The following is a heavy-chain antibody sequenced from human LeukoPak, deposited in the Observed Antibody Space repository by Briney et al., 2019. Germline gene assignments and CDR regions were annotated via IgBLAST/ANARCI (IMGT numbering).Heavy chain of an antibody. J-gene: IGHJ4*02. CDR3: ARCQYYGDYGYDY. CDR2: IYSGGST. Sequence: PGGSLRLSCAASGFTVSSNYMSWVRQAPGKGLEWVSVIYSGGSTYYADSVKGRFTISRDNSKNTLYLQMNSLRAEDTAVYYCARCQYYGDYGYDYWGQGTLVTVSS. D-gene: IGHD4-17*01. V-gene: IGHV3-53*01. CDR1: GFTVSSNY.